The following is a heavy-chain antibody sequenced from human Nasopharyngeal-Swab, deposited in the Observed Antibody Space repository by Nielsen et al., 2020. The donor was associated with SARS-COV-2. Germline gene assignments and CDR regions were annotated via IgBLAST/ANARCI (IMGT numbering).Heavy chain of an antibody. D-gene: IGHD6-19*01. V-gene: IGHV1-18*01. J-gene: IGHJ4*02. CDR2: ISVYNGNT. CDR1: GYTFANYG. Sequence: ASVKVSCKASGYTFANYGVSWVRQAPGQGLEWMGWISVYNGNTGYAQNFQGRVTMTTDTPTNTGYLELRSLRSDDTAVYYCARGNGWYPDHWGQGTLVTVSS. CDR3: ARGNGWYPDH.